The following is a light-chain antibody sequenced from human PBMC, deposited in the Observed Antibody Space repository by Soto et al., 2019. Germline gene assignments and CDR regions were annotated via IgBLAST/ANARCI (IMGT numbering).Light chain of an antibody. CDR3: QRYKSWPLT. V-gene: IGKV4-1*01. CDR1: QSLLKSPYNKNF. J-gene: IGKJ4*01. Sequence: DIVMTQSPDSLAVSLGERATINCKSSQSLLKSPYNKNFLCWYQQKPGQPPKLIISWASTRESGVPGRFSGSESETDFSLTINSLPSEDFAVYHCQRYKSWPLTFGGGTKV. CDR2: WAS.